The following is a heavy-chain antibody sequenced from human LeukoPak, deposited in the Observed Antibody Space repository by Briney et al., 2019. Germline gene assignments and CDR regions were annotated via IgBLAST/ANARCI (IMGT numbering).Heavy chain of an antibody. CDR2: IYYSGST. CDR1: GGSISSSSYY. J-gene: IGHJ4*02. V-gene: IGHV4-39*07. CDR3: AREEGYSYAVPDY. Sequence: SETLSLTCTVSGGSISSSSYYWGWIRQPPGKGLEWIGSIYYSGSTYYNPSLKSRVTISVDTSKNQFSLKLSSVTAEDTAVYYCAREEGYSYAVPDYWGQGTLVTVSS. D-gene: IGHD5-18*01.